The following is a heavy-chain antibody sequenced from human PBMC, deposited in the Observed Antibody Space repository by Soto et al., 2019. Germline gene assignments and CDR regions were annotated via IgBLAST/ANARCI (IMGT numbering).Heavy chain of an antibody. J-gene: IGHJ4*02. CDR1: GFTFGSSA. V-gene: IGHV1-58*01. CDR2: IVVASGYS. Sequence: LVQSGPDVKKPGTSVKVSCKTSGFTFGSSAVQWVRQVRGQGLEWIGWIVVASGYSNVAQKFQDRVSLTRDLSTNTAFMELSSLTSEDSAMYYCAADVIGVAGDFDHWGQGTLVSVSS. D-gene: IGHD6-19*01. CDR3: AADVIGVAGDFDH.